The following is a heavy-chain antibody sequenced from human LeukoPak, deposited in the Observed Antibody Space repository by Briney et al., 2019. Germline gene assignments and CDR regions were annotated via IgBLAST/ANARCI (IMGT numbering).Heavy chain of an antibody. CDR1: GFTFSSYS. Sequence: GASLRLSCAASGFTFSSYSMNWVRQAPGKGLEWVSSISISSSYIYYADSVKGRFTISRDSAKNSLYLQMNSLRAEDTAVYYCARDRFMVRGAITGYYYYYGMDVWGKGTTVTVSS. V-gene: IGHV3-21*01. CDR2: ISISSSYI. D-gene: IGHD3-10*01. J-gene: IGHJ6*04. CDR3: ARDRFMVRGAITGYYYYYGMDV.